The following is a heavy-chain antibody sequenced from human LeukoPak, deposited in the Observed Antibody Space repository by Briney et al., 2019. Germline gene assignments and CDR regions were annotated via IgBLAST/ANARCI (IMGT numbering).Heavy chain of an antibody. CDR2: IYNSGST. D-gene: IGHD1-14*01. CDR3: VRGGSVNPALTDY. V-gene: IGHV4-59*01. J-gene: IGHJ4*02. CDR1: GGSITTYY. Sequence: PSETLSLTCTVSGGSITTYYWSWIRQPPGKGLEWIGFIYNSGSTKYNPSLGSRGTISEDTAKNQFSLKLTSVTAADTAIYYCVRGGSVNPALTDYWGQGTLVTVSS.